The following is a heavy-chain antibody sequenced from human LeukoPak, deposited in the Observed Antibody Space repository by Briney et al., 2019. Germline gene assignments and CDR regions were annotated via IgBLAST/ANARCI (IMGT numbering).Heavy chain of an antibody. CDR1: GYSFTSYW. CDR2: IYPGDSDT. CDR3: ARHRDVSGYAFFDY. D-gene: IGHD5-12*01. J-gene: IGHJ4*02. Sequence: GESLKISCKGSGYSFTSYWIGWVRQMPGKGLEWMGIIYPGDSDTRYSPSFQGQVTISADKSITTAYLQWSSLRASDTAMYYCARHRDVSGYAFFDYWGQGSLVTVSS. V-gene: IGHV5-51*01.